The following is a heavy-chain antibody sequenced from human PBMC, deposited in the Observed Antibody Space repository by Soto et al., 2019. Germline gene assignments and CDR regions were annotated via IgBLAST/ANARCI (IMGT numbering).Heavy chain of an antibody. CDR1: GGSISNVNYY. Sequence: QMQLQESGPGLVKPSQTLSLTCNVSGGSISNVNYYWSWIRHVPGKGLEWVGYIYYSGGTHYNPSLKRRLTLSVDTSQNQFALKLSSVTAADTAVYYCAREGGHGVDSWGQGALVTVSS. CDR3: AREGGHGVDS. CDR2: IYYSGGT. D-gene: IGHD3-16*01. J-gene: IGHJ4*02. V-gene: IGHV4-31*03.